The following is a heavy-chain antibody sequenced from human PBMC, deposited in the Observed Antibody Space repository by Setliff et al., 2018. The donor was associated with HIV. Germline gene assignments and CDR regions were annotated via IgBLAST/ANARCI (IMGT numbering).Heavy chain of an antibody. D-gene: IGHD2-2*01. CDR1: GFTFRSYA. V-gene: IGHV3-30*04. J-gene: IGHJ5*02. Sequence: PGGSLRLSCAASGFTFRSYAMHWVRQAPGKGLEWVADISHDGSIEDYADSVRGRFTISRDNSKNTLYLRMNSLRADDTAVYYCAKVNPRSVVPSARILGGFDPWGQGTPVTVSS. CDR2: ISHDGSIE. CDR3: AKVNPRSVVPSARILGGFDP.